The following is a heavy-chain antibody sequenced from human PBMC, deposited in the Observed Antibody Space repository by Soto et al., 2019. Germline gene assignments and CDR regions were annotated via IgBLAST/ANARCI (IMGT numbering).Heavy chain of an antibody. CDR2: IWYDGSNK. CDR3: ARDTRYVAAAGTGEDYYYGMDV. V-gene: IGHV3-33*01. Sequence: GGSLRLSCAASGFTFSSYGMHWVRQAPGKGLEWVAVIWYDGSNKYYADSVKGRFTISRDNSKNTLYLQMNSLRAEDTAVYYCARDTRYVAAAGTGEDYYYGMDVWGQGTTVTVSS. CDR1: GFTFSSYG. D-gene: IGHD6-13*01. J-gene: IGHJ6*02.